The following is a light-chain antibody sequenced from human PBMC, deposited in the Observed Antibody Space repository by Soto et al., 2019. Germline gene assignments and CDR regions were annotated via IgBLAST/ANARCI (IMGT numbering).Light chain of an antibody. J-gene: IGKJ5*01. V-gene: IGKV3-20*01. CDR2: DAS. CDR1: QTVRNNY. CDR3: PLSTGPLTP. Sequence: EVGLSKSPGTVSLSTREEATLSCRASQTVRNNYLAWYQQKPGQAPRLLIYDASSRATGIPDRFSGGGSGTDFTLTIFSFEPEDCAVYFCPLSTGPLTPFGQGTRLEIK.